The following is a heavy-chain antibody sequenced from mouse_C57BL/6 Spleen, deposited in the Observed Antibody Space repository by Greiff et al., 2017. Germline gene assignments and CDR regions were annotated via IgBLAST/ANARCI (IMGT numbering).Heavy chain of an antibody. V-gene: IGHV1-52*01. CDR2: IDPSDSET. CDR1: GYTFTSYW. J-gene: IGHJ2*01. CDR3: ARWDYGSSYDY. Sequence: VQLQQPGAELVRPGSSVKLSCKASGYTFTSYWMHWVKQRPIQGLEWIGNIDPSDSETHYNQKFKDKATLTVDKSSSTAYMQLSSLTSEDSAVYYCARWDYGSSYDYWGQVTTLTVSS. D-gene: IGHD1-1*01.